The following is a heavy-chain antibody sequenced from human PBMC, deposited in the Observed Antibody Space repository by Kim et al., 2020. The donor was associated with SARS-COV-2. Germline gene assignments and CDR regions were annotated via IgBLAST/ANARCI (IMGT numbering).Heavy chain of an antibody. CDR1: GGSFSGYY. J-gene: IGHJ4*02. Sequence: SETLSLTCAVYGGSFSGYYWSWIRQPPGKGLEWIGEINHSGSTNYNPSLKSRVTISVDTSKNQFSLQLSSVTAADTAVYYCARGFMVRGLDYWGQGTLVTVSS. D-gene: IGHD3-10*01. CDR3: ARGFMVRGLDY. V-gene: IGHV4-34*01. CDR2: INHSGST.